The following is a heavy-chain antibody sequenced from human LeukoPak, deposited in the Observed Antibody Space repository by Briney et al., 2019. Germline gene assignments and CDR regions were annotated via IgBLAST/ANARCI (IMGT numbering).Heavy chain of an antibody. CDR2: IFNSGSS. V-gene: IGHV4-61*08. CDR3: ARGVGGVREGFDI. CDR1: GGSVSSEGYH. J-gene: IGHJ3*02. Sequence: SETLSLTCTFSGGSVSSEGYHWSLVPQPPGKGLGGIAYIFNSGSSNYNPSLKSRVTISVDTSKNQFSLKLNSVTAADTAQYHCARGVGGVREGFDIWGQGTMVTVSS. D-gene: IGHD3-16*01.